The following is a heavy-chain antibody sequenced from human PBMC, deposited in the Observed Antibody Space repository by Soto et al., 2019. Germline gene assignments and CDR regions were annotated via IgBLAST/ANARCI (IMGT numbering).Heavy chain of an antibody. CDR1: GYTFTSYY. Sequence: QVQLVQSGAEVKKPGASVKVSCKASGYTFTSYYMHWVRQAPGQGLEWMGIINPSGGSTSYAQKFQGRVTMTRDTSTSTVYMELSSLRSEDTAVYYYARGVWKRIVATEDPYYFDYWGQGTLVTVSS. CDR2: INPSGGST. J-gene: IGHJ4*02. D-gene: IGHD5-12*01. V-gene: IGHV1-46*03. CDR3: ARGVWKRIVATEDPYYFDY.